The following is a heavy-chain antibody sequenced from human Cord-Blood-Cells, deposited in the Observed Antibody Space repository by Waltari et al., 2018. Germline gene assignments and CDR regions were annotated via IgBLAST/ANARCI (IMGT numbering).Heavy chain of an antibody. D-gene: IGHD6-6*01. V-gene: IGHV4-59*01. Sequence: QVQLQESGPGLVKPSETLSLTCTVSGGSISSYYWSWIRQPPGKGLEWIGYIYYSGSTNYNPSLKSRVTISVDTSKNQFSLKLSSVTAADTAVYYCAREVLRSSLVAFDIWGQGTMVTVSS. J-gene: IGHJ3*02. CDR3: AREVLRSSLVAFDI. CDR2: IYYSGST. CDR1: GGSISSYY.